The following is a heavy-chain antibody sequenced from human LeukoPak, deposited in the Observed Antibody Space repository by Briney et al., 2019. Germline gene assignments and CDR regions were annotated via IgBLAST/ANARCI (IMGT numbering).Heavy chain of an antibody. CDR2: ISGSGDTT. CDR3: ARSYPTGSHYSAYY. J-gene: IGHJ4*02. CDR1: GFTFSSYW. V-gene: IGHV3-23*01. Sequence: PGGSLRLSCAASGFTFSSYWMSWVRQAPGKGLEWVSGISGSGDTTYYADSVKGRFTISRDSSKNTLYLRMNGLRTEDTAVYFCARSYPTGSHYSAYYWGQGTLVTVSS. D-gene: IGHD1-26*01.